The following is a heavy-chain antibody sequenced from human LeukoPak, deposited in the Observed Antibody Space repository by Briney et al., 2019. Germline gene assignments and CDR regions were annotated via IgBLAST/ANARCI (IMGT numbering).Heavy chain of an antibody. CDR1: GYSFSDFA. CDR2: IRSRAKSYET. J-gene: IGHJ4*02. CDR3: TRPGDTEGDY. V-gene: IGHV3-73*01. D-gene: IGHD5-18*01. Sequence: GGSLRLSCAASGYSFSDFAIHWVRQASGKGLEWVGRIRSRAKSYETSYAASVRGRFTISRDDLQNTAYLQMNSLKNDDTALYYCTRPGDTEGDYWGQETLVTVSS.